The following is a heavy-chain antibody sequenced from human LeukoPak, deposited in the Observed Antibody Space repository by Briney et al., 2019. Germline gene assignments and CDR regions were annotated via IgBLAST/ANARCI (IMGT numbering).Heavy chain of an antibody. V-gene: IGHV3-23*01. J-gene: IGHJ4*02. Sequence: GGSLRLSCAASGFTFSSYAMSWVRQAPGKGLEWVSAISGSGGSTYYADSVKGRFTISRGNSKNTLYLQMNSLRAEDTAVYYCAKWVVRGVIGFDYWGQGTLVTVSS. CDR3: AKWVVRGVIGFDY. D-gene: IGHD3-10*01. CDR2: ISGSGGST. CDR1: GFTFSSYA.